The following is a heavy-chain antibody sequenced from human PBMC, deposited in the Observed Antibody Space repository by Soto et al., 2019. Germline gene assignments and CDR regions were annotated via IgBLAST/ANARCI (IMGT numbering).Heavy chain of an antibody. V-gene: IGHV1-3*01. D-gene: IGHD2-2*01. Sequence: GASVKVSCKASGYTFTSYAMHWVRQAPGQRLEWMGWINAGNGNTKYSQKFQGRVTITRDTSASTAYMELSSLRSEDTAVYYCARDATQVVPAAMYNWYDPRGQGTLVTVSS. CDR1: GYTFTSYA. CDR3: ARDATQVVPAAMYNWYDP. J-gene: IGHJ5*02. CDR2: INAGNGNT.